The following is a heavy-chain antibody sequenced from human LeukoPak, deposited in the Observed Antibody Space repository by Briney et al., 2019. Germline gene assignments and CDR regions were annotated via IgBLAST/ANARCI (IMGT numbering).Heavy chain of an antibody. J-gene: IGHJ4*02. CDR3: ASTGFSSSWDYFDY. V-gene: IGHV1-2*02. CDR1: GYTFTGYY. Sequence: GASVKVSCKASGYTFTGYYMHWVRQAPGQGLEWMGWINPNSGGTNYARKFQGRVTMTRDTSISTAYMELSRLRSDDTAVYYCASTGFSSSWDYFDYWGQGTLVTVSS. CDR2: INPNSGGT. D-gene: IGHD6-13*01.